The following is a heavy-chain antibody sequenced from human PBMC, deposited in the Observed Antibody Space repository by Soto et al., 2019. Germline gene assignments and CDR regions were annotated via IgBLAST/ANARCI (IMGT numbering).Heavy chain of an antibody. V-gene: IGHV4-59*01. D-gene: IGHD3-10*01. Sequence: QVQLQESGPGLVKASETLSLTCTVSAGSISSYYWGWIRQSPGKGLEWIGYIYNSGSTNYNPSLKSRLTMSVGTSKNQFSLKLSSVTAADTAVYYCARIIRTLAWDGVDVWGQGTRVTV. J-gene: IGHJ6*02. CDR3: ARIIRTLAWDGVDV. CDR1: AGSISSYY. CDR2: IYNSGST.